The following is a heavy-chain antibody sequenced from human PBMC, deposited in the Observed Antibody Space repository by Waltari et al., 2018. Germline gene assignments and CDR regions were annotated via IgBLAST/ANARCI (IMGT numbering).Heavy chain of an antibody. V-gene: IGHV4-38-2*02. J-gene: IGHJ5*02. D-gene: IGHD2-2*01. CDR1: GYSISSGYY. CDR3: ASLRRDIVVVPAAAP. CDR2: IYHSGRT. Sequence: QVQLQESGPGLVKPSETLSLTCTVSGYSISSGYYWGWIRQTTGKGLEWIGSIYHSGRTYYNPSLKSRVTISVDTSKNQFSLKLSSVTAADTAVYYCASLRRDIVVVPAAAPWGQGTLVTVSS.